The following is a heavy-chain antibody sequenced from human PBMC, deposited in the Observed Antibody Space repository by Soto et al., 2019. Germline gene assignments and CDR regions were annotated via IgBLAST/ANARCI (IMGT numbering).Heavy chain of an antibody. V-gene: IGHV3-9*01. J-gene: IGHJ4*02. Sequence: GGSLRLSCAASGFTFDDYAMHWVRQAPGKGLEWVSGIIWNSVTFDYADSVKGRFTISRDNAKISLYLQMDSLRAEDTAFYFCARDHDEDFGYDLDYFDYWGQGTLVTVSS. CDR1: GFTFDDYA. D-gene: IGHD5-12*01. CDR2: IIWNSVTF. CDR3: ARDHDEDFGYDLDYFDY.